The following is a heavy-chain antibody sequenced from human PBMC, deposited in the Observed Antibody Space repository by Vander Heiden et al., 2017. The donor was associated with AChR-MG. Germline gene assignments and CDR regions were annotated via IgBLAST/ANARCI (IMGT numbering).Heavy chain of an antibody. CDR3: ASGYCSGGSCYSNDAFDI. Sequence: QVQLVHSGAEVKKPGSSVKVSCQASGGTFSSYAISWVRQAPGQGLEWMGGIIPIFGTANYAQKFQGRVTITADESTSTAYMELSSLRSEDTAVYYCASGYCSGGSCYSNDAFDIWGQGTMVTVSS. J-gene: IGHJ3*02. CDR2: IIPIFGTA. V-gene: IGHV1-69*01. D-gene: IGHD2-15*01. CDR1: GGTFSSYA.